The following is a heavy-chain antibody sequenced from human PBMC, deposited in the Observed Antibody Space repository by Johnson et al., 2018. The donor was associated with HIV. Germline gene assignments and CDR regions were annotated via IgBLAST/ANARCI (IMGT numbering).Heavy chain of an antibody. CDR1: GFTFSSFA. J-gene: IGHJ3*02. CDR2: ISSDVSNK. CDR3: AREPGIAVAGTDAFDI. Sequence: QVQLVESGGGVVQPGRSLRLSCAASGFTFSSFAMHWVRQAPGKGLEWVDVISSDVSNKYYADSVKGRFTISRDNSKNTLYLQMNSLSAEETAVYYCAREPGIAVAGTDAFDIWGQGTMVTVSS. D-gene: IGHD6-19*01. V-gene: IGHV3-30-3*01.